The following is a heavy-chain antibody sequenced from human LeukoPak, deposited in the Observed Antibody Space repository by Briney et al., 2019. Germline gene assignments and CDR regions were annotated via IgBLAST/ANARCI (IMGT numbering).Heavy chain of an antibody. CDR2: IYYSGST. V-gene: IGHV4-59*01. CDR1: GGSISSYY. Sequence: PSETLSLTCTVSGGSISSYYWSWIRQPPGKGLEWIGYIYYSGSTNYNPSLKSRVTISVDTSKNQFSLKLSSVTAADTAVYYCARSPVLRYFDWLLFDYWGQGTLVTASS. D-gene: IGHD3-9*01. CDR3: ARSPVLRYFDWLLFDY. J-gene: IGHJ4*02.